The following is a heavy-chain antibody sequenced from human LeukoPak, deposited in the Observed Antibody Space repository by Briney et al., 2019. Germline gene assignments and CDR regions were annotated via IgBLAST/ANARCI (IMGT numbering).Heavy chain of an antibody. Sequence: GGSLRLSCAASGFTFSSYEMNWVRQAPGKGLEWVSYISTSVSTTYYADSVKGRFTISRDNGKNSLYLQMNSLRDEDTAVYYCARAFGLTDYWGQGTLVTVSS. D-gene: IGHD3/OR15-3a*01. CDR2: ISTSVSTT. CDR3: ARAFGLTDY. J-gene: IGHJ4*02. CDR1: GFTFSSYE. V-gene: IGHV3-48*03.